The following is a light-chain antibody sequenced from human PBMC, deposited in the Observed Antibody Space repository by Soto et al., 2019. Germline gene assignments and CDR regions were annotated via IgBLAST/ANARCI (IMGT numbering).Light chain of an antibody. J-gene: IGKJ1*01. V-gene: IGKV3-15*01. CDR1: QSVFSS. CDR2: ASA. Sequence: EIVMTQSPATLSVSPGERATLSCRASQSVFSSLAWYQQRPGQAPRLLIYASATRATGIPDRFSGSGSGTEFTLTISSLPSEDSAVYYCQQYHSWPAFGQGTKVEIK. CDR3: QQYHSWPA.